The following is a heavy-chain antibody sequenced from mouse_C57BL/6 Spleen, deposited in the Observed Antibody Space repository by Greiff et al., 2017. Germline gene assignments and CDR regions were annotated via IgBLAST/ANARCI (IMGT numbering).Heavy chain of an antibody. J-gene: IGHJ4*01. V-gene: IGHV5-16*01. CDR3: ARDGPWAMDY. CDR2: INYDGSST. Sequence: EVKVVESEGGLVQPGSSMKLSCTASGFTFSDYYMAWVRQVPEKGLEWVANINYDGSSTYYLDSLKSRFIISRDNAKNILYLQMSSLKSEDTATYYCARDGPWAMDYWGQGTSVTVSS. CDR1: GFTFSDYY.